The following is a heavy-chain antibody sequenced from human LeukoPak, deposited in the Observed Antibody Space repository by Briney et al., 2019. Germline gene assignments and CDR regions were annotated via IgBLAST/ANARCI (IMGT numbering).Heavy chain of an antibody. J-gene: IGHJ4*02. V-gene: IGHV3-21*01. CDR2: ISSISSYI. CDR1: GFTFSSYS. D-gene: IGHD6-13*01. CDR3: ARYSSLDY. Sequence: SGGSLRLSCAASGFTFSSYSMNWVRQAPGKGLEWVSSISSISSYIYYADSVKGRFTVSRDNAKNSLYLQMNSLRAEDTAVYYCARYSSLDYWGQGTLVTVSS.